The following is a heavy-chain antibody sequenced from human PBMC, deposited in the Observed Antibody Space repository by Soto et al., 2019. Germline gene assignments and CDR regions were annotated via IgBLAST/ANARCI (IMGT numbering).Heavy chain of an antibody. J-gene: IGHJ6*02. CDR2: IFYLSTT. D-gene: IGHD6-19*01. Sequence: LSLTCTVSGASVKTGGYYWTWIRQFPGKGLEWMGYIFYLSTTNYNPSLASRVAMSLDLSKNQFSLRLTSVTAADTAVYYCARHDETVAGTGAYYYYGMDVWGQGTTVTVSS. CDR3: ARHDETVAGTGAYYYYGMDV. V-gene: IGHV4-31*03. CDR1: GASVKTGGYY.